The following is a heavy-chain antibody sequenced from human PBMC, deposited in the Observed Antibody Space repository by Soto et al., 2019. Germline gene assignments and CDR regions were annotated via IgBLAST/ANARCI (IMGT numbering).Heavy chain of an antibody. V-gene: IGHV3-30*03. D-gene: IGHD5-12*01. CDR3: ARDMRGYNYGPLDY. Sequence: SLRLSCAASGFTFNNYGIHWVRQAPGKGLEWVAPISFDGRSEYYGDSVKGRFTVSRDNFKNMLYLQMNNLGTEDTALYYCARDMRGYNYGPLDYWGQGVLVTVSS. J-gene: IGHJ4*02. CDR2: ISFDGRSE. CDR1: GFTFNNYG.